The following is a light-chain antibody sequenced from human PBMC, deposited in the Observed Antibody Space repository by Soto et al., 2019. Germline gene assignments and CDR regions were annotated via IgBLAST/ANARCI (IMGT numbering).Light chain of an antibody. CDR3: QQSYSTQLT. J-gene: IGKJ4*01. CDR1: QSISSY. V-gene: IGKV1-39*01. CDR2: AAS. Sequence: DIQMTQSPSSLSASLGDRVTITCRASQSISSYLNWYQQKPGKAPKLLIYAASSLQSGVPSRFSGSGSGTDFTLTISSLQPEDFATYYCQQSYSTQLTFGGGTKVDIK.